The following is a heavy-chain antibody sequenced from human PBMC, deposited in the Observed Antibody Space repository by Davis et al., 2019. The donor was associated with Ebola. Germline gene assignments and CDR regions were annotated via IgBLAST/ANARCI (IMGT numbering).Heavy chain of an antibody. CDR1: GFTFSGYG. Sequence: GESLKTSCTASGFTFSGYGLHWVRQAPGKGLEWVAVISKDGRNEHYADSVKGRFTISRDNFKNTLYHQMNSLRAEDTAVYYCARDITLRGSFDPWGQGTLVTVSS. CDR3: ARDITLRGSFDP. CDR2: ISKDGRNE. J-gene: IGHJ5*02. V-gene: IGHV3-30*03. D-gene: IGHD2-21*02.